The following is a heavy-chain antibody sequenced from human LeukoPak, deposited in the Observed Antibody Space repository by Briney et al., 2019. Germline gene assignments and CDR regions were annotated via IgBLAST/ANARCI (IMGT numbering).Heavy chain of an antibody. CDR3: ARAAPNIWFGEFYGGYFDY. J-gene: IGHJ4*02. Sequence: ASVKVSCKASGYTFTGYYMHWVRQAPGQGLEWMGWINPNSGGTNYAQKFQGRVTMTRDTSISTAYMELSRLRSDDTAVYYCARAAPNIWFGEFYGGYFDYWGQGTLVTVSS. CDR2: INPNSGGT. D-gene: IGHD3-10*01. CDR1: GYTFTGYY. V-gene: IGHV1-2*02.